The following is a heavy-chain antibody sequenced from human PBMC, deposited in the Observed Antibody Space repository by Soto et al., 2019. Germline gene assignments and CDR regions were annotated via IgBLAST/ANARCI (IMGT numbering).Heavy chain of an antibody. V-gene: IGHV3-9*01. CDR1: GFTFDDYA. CDR2: ISWNSGSI. CDR3: ARGYSSSWYFLNAFDI. Sequence: EVQLVESGGGLVQPGRSLRLSCAASGFTFDDYAMHWVRQAPGKGLEWVSGISWNSGSIGYADSVKGRFTISRDNAKNSLYLQMNSLRAEDTALYYCARGYSSSWYFLNAFDIWGQGTMVTVSS. D-gene: IGHD6-13*01. J-gene: IGHJ3*02.